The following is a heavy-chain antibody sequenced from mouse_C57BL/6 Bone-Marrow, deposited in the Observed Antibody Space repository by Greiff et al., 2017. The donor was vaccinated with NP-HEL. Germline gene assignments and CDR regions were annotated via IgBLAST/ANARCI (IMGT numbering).Heavy chain of an antibody. V-gene: IGHV5-9*01. CDR2: ISGGGGIT. CDR1: GFTFSSYT. Sequence: EVQWVESGGGLVKPGGSLKLSCAASGFTFSSYTMSWVRQTPEKRLEWVATISGGGGITYYPDSVKGRFTISRDNAKNTLYLQMSSLRSEDTALYYCARQRGAMDYWGQGTSVTVSS. CDR3: ARQRGAMDY. J-gene: IGHJ4*01.